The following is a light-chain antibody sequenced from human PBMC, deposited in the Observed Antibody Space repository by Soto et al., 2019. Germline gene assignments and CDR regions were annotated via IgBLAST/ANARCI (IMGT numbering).Light chain of an antibody. J-gene: IGLJ1*01. CDR2: EVT. V-gene: IGLV2-8*01. Sequence: QPVLTQPPSASGSLGHSVTISCTGTSSDVGGYNFVSWYQQHPGKAPKLMIYEVTKRPSGVPDHFSGSKSGNTASLTVSGLQAEDEADYYCSSYAGSNNFPYVFGTGTKLTVL. CDR3: SSYAGSNNFPYV. CDR1: SSDVGGYNF.